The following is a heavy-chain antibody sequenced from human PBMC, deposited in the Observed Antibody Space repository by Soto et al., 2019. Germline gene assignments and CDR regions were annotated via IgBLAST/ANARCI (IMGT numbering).Heavy chain of an antibody. CDR3: ARAVAPYLGTWFDP. D-gene: IGHD3-16*01. Sequence: QLQLQESGSGLVKPSQTLSLTCAVSGGSISSGNSYAWSWIRQPPGKGLEWIGSISHTGRTSYNPSLEGRVTMSVDTSKNQFSLKLSSVTAGDMAVYYCARAVAPYLGTWFDPWGQGSLVIVSS. CDR2: ISHTGRT. CDR1: GGSISSGNSYA. V-gene: IGHV4-30-2*01. J-gene: IGHJ5*02.